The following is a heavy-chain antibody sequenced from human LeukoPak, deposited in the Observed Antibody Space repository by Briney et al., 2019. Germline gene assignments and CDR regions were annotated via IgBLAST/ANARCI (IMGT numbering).Heavy chain of an antibody. CDR1: GFTFSRYD. D-gene: IGHD5-24*01. Sequence: GGSLRLSCAASGFTFSRYDLHWVRQATGKGLEWVSGIGTAGDTYYPGSVKGRFTISRENAKNSLYLQMNSLRAEDTAVYYCARGMVGDGPYRGLTDAFDIWGQGTMVTVSS. CDR2: IGTAGDT. J-gene: IGHJ3*02. CDR3: ARGMVGDGPYRGLTDAFDI. V-gene: IGHV3-13*01.